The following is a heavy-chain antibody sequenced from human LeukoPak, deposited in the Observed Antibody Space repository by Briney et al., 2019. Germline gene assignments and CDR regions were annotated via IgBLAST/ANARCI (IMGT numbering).Heavy chain of an antibody. CDR1: GHTFISYA. CDR2: ISAYNGAT. V-gene: IGHV1-18*01. Sequence: ASVKVSCKASGHTFISYAISWVRQAPGQGLEWMGWISAYNGATKYAQKLQGRVTMTTDTSTSTAYVELRSLRSDDTAVYYCARDRSSSWYYFDYWGQGTLVTVSS. D-gene: IGHD6-13*01. CDR3: ARDRSSSWYYFDY. J-gene: IGHJ4*02.